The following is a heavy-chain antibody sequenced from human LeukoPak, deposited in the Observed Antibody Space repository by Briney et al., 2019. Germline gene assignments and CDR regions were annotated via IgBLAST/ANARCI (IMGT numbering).Heavy chain of an antibody. D-gene: IGHD6-13*01. J-gene: IGHJ4*02. CDR3: ARVKEMPWYSSSGNYFDY. CDR2: ISSSGSTI. CDR1: GFTFSDYY. Sequence: GGSLRLSCAASGFTFSDYYMSWIRQAPGKGLEWVSYISSSGSTIYYADSVKGRFTISRDNAKNSLYLQMNSLRAEDTAVYYCARVKEMPWYSSSGNYFDYWGQGTLVTVSS. V-gene: IGHV3-11*04.